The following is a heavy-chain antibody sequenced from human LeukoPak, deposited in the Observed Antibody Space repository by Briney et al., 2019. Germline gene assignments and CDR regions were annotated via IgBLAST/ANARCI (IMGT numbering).Heavy chain of an antibody. J-gene: IGHJ3*02. CDR3: AKGLNSGNYYDAFDI. CDR2: FSASGGST. CDR1: GFTFSSYA. Sequence: GGSLRLSCAASGFTFSSYALSWVRQAPGKGLEWVSGFSASGGSTYYADSVKGRFSISRDNSKNTLYLQMNSLRAEDTAVYYCAKGLNSGNYYDAFDIWGQGTLVTVSS. V-gene: IGHV3-23*01. D-gene: IGHD1-26*01.